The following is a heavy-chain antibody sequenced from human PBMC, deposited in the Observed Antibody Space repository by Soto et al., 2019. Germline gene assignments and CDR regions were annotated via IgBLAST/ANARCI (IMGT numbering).Heavy chain of an antibody. Sequence: GGSLRFSCAASGFTFSSYAMSWVRQAPGKGLEWVSAISGSGGSTYYAHSVKGRFTVSRDNSKNTLYLQMNSLRAEDTAVYYCARGEYCSGGSCYGVYFDYWGQGTLVTVSS. D-gene: IGHD2-15*01. CDR1: GFTFSSYA. V-gene: IGHV3-23*01. CDR2: ISGSGGST. CDR3: ARGEYCSGGSCYGVYFDY. J-gene: IGHJ4*02.